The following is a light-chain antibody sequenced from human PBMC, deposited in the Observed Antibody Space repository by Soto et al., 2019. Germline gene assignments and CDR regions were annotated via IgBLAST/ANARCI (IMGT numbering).Light chain of an antibody. CDR3: QQYNNWPPWS. Sequence: IVMTQSPATLSVSPGERATLSCRASQSVRSNLAWYQQEPGQAPRLLIYGASTRATGIPARFSGSGSGTEFTLTISSLQSEDFGVYYCQQYNNWPPWSFGQGTKVDIK. CDR1: QSVRSN. V-gene: IGKV3-15*01. J-gene: IGKJ1*01. CDR2: GAS.